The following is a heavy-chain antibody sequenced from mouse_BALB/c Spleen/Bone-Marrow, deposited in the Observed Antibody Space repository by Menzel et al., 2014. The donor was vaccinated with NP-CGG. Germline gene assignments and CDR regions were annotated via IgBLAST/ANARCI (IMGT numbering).Heavy chain of an antibody. CDR3: ARGGGTGFDY. CDR2: ISYSGST. D-gene: IGHD3-3*01. V-gene: IGHV3-8*02. Sequence: EVKVVESGPSLVKPSQTLSLTCSITGDSITSGYWNWIRKFPGNKLEYMGYISYSGSTYYNPSLKSRISITRDTSKNXYYLQLNSVTTEDTATFYCARGGGTGFDYWGQGTTLTVSS. J-gene: IGHJ2*01. CDR1: GDSITSGY.